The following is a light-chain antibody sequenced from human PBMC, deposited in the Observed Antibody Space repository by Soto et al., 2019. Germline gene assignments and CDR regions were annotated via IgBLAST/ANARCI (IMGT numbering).Light chain of an antibody. V-gene: IGKV3-15*01. Sequence: EVVMTQSPATLSLSPGDRATVSCRASQGIGSNLAWYQQKPGQAPRLLIYGASTRAAGVPARFSGSGSGTEFTLTISSLQSEGFALYYFQQYSDWAPVTFGGVTKVEIK. CDR1: QGIGSN. J-gene: IGKJ4*01. CDR3: QQYSDWAPVT. CDR2: GAS.